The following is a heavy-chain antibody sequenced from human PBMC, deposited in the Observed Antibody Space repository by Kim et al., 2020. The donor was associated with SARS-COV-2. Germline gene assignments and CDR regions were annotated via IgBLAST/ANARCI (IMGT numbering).Heavy chain of an antibody. Sequence: GGSLRLSCAASGFTFSSYWMSWVRQAPGKGLEWVANIKQDGSEKYYVDSVKGRFTISRDNAKNSLYLQMNSLRAEDTAVYYCARDSSGWYGDGVDYWGQGTLVTVSS. CDR3: ARDSSGWYGDGVDY. D-gene: IGHD6-19*01. V-gene: IGHV3-7*03. CDR1: GFTFSSYW. CDR2: IKQDGSEK. J-gene: IGHJ4*02.